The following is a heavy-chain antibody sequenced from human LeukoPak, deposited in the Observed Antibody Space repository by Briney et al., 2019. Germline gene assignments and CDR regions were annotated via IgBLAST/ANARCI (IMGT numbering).Heavy chain of an antibody. CDR2: IWYDGSNK. Sequence: GRSLRLSCTVSEFIFDDFAMHWVRQAPGKGLEWVAVIWYDGSNKYYADSVKGRFTISRDNSKNTLYLQMNSLRAEDTAVYYCAREGADSSGWYWGYWGQGTLVTVSS. J-gene: IGHJ4*02. CDR3: AREGADSSGWYWGY. D-gene: IGHD6-19*01. CDR1: EFIFDDFA. V-gene: IGHV3-33*08.